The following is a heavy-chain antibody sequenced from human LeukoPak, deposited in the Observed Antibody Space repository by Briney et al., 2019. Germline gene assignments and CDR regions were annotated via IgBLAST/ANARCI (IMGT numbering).Heavy chain of an antibody. V-gene: IGHV1-8*01. J-gene: IGHJ4*02. CDR3: TRGSSGRRDY. Sequence: VASVTVSFKSSGYTFTSCDINWVRQAPGQGLEWIGWMNPNSGNTGYGQSFQGRVTMTRDNSISTAYMELSNLRSEDTAIYYCTRGSSGRRDYWGQGTLVTVSS. CDR2: MNPNSGNT. CDR1: GYTFTSCD. D-gene: IGHD6-19*01.